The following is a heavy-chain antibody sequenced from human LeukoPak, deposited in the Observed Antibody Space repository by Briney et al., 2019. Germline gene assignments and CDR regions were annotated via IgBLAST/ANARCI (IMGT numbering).Heavy chain of an antibody. CDR2: NNAGNGNT. J-gene: IGHJ6*02. Sequence: ASVKVSCKASGYTFTSYAMHWVRQAPGQRLEWMGWNNAGNGNTKYSQKFQGRVTITRDTSASTAYMELSSLRPEDTAVYYCARVSPIAVAGTHYYYGMDVWGQGTTVTVSS. CDR3: ARVSPIAVAGTHYYYGMDV. CDR1: GYTFTSYA. V-gene: IGHV1-3*01. D-gene: IGHD6-19*01.